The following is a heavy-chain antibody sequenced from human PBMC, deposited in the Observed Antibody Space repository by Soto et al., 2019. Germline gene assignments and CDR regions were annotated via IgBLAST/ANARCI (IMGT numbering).Heavy chain of an antibody. D-gene: IGHD2-15*01. CDR1: GFTFSSYA. CDR3: ASDHSGGSGWFDP. Sequence: GGSLRLSCAASGFTFSSYAMHWVRQAPGKGLEWVAVISYDGSNKYYADSVKGRFTISRDNSKNTLYLQMNSLRAEDTAVYYCASDHSGGSGWFDPWGQGTLVTVSS. J-gene: IGHJ5*02. CDR2: ISYDGSNK. V-gene: IGHV3-30-3*01.